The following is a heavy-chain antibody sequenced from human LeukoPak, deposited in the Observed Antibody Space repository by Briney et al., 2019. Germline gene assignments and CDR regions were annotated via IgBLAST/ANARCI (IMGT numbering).Heavy chain of an antibody. CDR3: ARSPRRRLQGPGPFDY. V-gene: IGHV4-30-4*01. Sequence: PSETQSLTCTVSGGSISSGDYYWSWIRQPPGKGLEWIGYIYYSGSTYYNPSLKSRVTISVDTSKNQFSLKLSSVTAADTAVYYCARSPRRRLQGPGPFDYWGQGTLVTVSS. CDR2: IYYSGST. CDR1: GGSISSGDYY. D-gene: IGHD4-11*01. J-gene: IGHJ4*02.